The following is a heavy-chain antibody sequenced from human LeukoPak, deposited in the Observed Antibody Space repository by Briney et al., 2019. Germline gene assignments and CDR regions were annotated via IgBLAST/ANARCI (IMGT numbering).Heavy chain of an antibody. Sequence: SLRLSCAASGFTFDDYAMHWVRQPPGKGLEWVSGISWNSGSIGYADSVKGRFTISRDNAKNSLYLQMNSLRAEDTALYYCAKDKHYDFWSGYYSFDYWGQGTLVTVSS. CDR2: ISWNSGSI. J-gene: IGHJ4*02. D-gene: IGHD3-3*01. CDR1: GFTFDDYA. CDR3: AKDKHYDFWSGYYSFDY. V-gene: IGHV3-9*01.